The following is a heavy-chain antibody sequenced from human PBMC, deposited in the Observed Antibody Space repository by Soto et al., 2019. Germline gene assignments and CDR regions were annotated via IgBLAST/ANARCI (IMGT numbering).Heavy chain of an antibody. V-gene: IGHV3-9*01. D-gene: IGHD2-2*01. CDR2: ISGNGGSI. J-gene: IGHJ6*02. CDR3: AKDTRIRHGFSCYGIDF. Sequence: GGSLRLSCAASGFTFGNYAMSWVRQAPGKGLEWVSGISGNGGSIDYADSVKGRFTISRDNSKNTLYLQMNSLRAEDTAVYYCAKDTRIRHGFSCYGIDFWGQGTTVTVSS. CDR1: GFTFGNYA.